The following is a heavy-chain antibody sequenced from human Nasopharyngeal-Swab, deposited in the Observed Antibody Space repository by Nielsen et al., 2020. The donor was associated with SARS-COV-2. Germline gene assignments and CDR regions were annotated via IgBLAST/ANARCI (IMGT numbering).Heavy chain of an antibody. Sequence: SETLSLTCTVSGGSISSYYWSWIRQPAGEGLEWIGRIYTSGSTNYNPSLKSRVTMSVDTSKNQFSLKLSSVTAADTAVYYCARDSSSWYPNAPFDYWGQGTLVTVSS. CDR3: ARDSSSWYPNAPFDY. J-gene: IGHJ4*02. CDR2: IYTSGST. V-gene: IGHV4-4*07. D-gene: IGHD6-13*01. CDR1: GGSISSYY.